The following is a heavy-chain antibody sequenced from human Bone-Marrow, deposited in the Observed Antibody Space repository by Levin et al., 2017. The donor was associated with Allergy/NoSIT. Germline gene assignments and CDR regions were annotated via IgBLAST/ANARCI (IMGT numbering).Heavy chain of an antibody. CDR3: ARDKDIGYFDY. CDR2: IGHDGNNE. D-gene: IGHD2-15*01. J-gene: IGHJ4*02. Sequence: GGSLRLSCAASGFPFGVYGMHWVRQAPGKGLEWVAVIGHDGNNENYGDSVKGRFTISRDNSKNTLYLQINILRAEDTAVYYCARDKDIGYFDYWGQGTLVTVSS. V-gene: IGHV3-33*01. CDR1: GFPFGVYG.